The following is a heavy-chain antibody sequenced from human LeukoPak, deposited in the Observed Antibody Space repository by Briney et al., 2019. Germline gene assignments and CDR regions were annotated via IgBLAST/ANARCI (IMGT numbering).Heavy chain of an antibody. V-gene: IGHV3-9*03. CDR2: ISWNSGSI. Sequence: GGSLRLSCAASGFTFSNYWMHWVRQAPGKGLEWVSGISWNSGSIGYADSVKGRFTISRENAKKCLYLQMNSLRADDIALYYCAKGQEKYYYDSRGYFPPFDYWGQGTLVTVSS. CDR1: GFTFSNYW. CDR3: AKGQEKYYYDSRGYFPPFDY. J-gene: IGHJ4*02. D-gene: IGHD3-22*01.